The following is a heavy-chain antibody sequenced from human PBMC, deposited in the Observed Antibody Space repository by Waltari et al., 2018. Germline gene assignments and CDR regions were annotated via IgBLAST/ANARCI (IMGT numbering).Heavy chain of an antibody. D-gene: IGHD6-19*01. Sequence: EVQLVASGGGLVQPGGALRLSCSASGFPFRSNWIAWVRQAPGRGLEWVANINQDGGETYYVDSVRGRFTISRDNARNSLYLQMDSLRDEDTALYYCARDRGWNTLDYWGQGTLVTVSS. J-gene: IGHJ4*02. CDR1: GFPFRSNW. CDR2: INQDGGET. V-gene: IGHV3-7*04. CDR3: ARDRGWNTLDY.